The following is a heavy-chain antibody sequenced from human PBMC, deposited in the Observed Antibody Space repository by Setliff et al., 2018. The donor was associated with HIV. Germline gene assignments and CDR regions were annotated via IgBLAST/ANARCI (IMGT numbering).Heavy chain of an antibody. Sequence: SQTLSLTCAISGDSVLSSRAAWNWIRQSPSGGLEWLGRIYYRSKWYSEYAVSVKSRLTIKPDTLENRFSLQLSSVTPEDTAVYFCARDCDPSRYYYLSLFDFWGQGTTVTVSS. V-gene: IGHV6-1*01. CDR3: ARDCDPSRYYYLSLFDF. D-gene: IGHD3-22*01. CDR1: GDSVLSSRAA. J-gene: IGHJ4*02. CDR2: IYYRSKWYS.